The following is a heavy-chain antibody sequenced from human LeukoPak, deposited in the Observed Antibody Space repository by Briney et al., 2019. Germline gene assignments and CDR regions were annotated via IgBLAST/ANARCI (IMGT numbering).Heavy chain of an antibody. Sequence: GGSLRLSCAASGFTFSTYGMHWVRQAPGKGLEWVAVISYDGSDKYCADSVKGRFTISRDNSKNTLYLQMNSLRAEDTAVYYCSTGGYDFWSGYYTPPDYWGQGTQVTVSS. J-gene: IGHJ4*02. CDR1: GFTFSTYG. D-gene: IGHD3/OR15-3a*01. CDR2: ISYDGSDK. CDR3: STGGYDFWSGYYTPPDY. V-gene: IGHV3-30*03.